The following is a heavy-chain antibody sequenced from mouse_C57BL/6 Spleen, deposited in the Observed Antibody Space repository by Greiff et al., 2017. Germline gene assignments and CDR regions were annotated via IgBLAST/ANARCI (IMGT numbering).Heavy chain of an antibody. CDR2: IYPGDGDT. CDR1: GYAFSSSW. CDR3: ARSEYYFDY. Sequence: VKLMESGPELVKPGASVKISCKASGYAFSSSWMNWVKQRPGKGLEWIGRIYPGDGDTNYNGKFKGKATLTADKSSSTAYMQLSSLTSEDSAVDFCARSEYYFDYWGQGTTLTVSS. V-gene: IGHV1-82*01. J-gene: IGHJ2*01.